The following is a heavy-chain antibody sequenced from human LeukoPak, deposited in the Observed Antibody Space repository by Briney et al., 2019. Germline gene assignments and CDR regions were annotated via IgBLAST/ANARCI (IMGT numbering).Heavy chain of an antibody. D-gene: IGHD1-26*01. CDR1: GYTFTGYY. CDR2: INPNSGGT. Sequence: ASVKVSCKASGYTFTGYYMHWVRQAPGQGLEWMGWINPNSGGTNYAQKFQGRVTMTRDTSISTAYMELSRLRSDDTAVYYCARGLSSGSYYSLEYFQHWGQGTLVTVSS. CDR3: ARGLSSGSYYSLEYFQH. V-gene: IGHV1-2*02. J-gene: IGHJ1*01.